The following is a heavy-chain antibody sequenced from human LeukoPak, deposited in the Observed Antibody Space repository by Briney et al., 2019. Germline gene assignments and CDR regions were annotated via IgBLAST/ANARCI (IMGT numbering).Heavy chain of an antibody. J-gene: IGHJ5*02. CDR2: IIPIFGTA. V-gene: IGHV1-69*13. D-gene: IGHD3-3*01. CDR1: GGAFSSYA. CDR3: ARGRGGYDFLSNWFDP. Sequence: ASVKVSCKASGGAFSSYAISWVRQAPGQGLEWMGGIIPIFGTANYAQKFQGRVTITADESTSTAYMELSSLRSEDTAVYYCARGRGGYDFLSNWFDPWGQGTLVTVSS.